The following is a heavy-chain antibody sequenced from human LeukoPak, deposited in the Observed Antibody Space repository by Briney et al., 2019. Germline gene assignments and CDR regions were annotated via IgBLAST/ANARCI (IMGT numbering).Heavy chain of an antibody. V-gene: IGHV3-74*03. CDR3: ALGTKPLSYHFFDY. CDR2: INSDGSST. Sequence: GRSLRLSCAASGFSFSTYWMHWVRQAPGRGRVWVSRINSDGSSTTYADSVKGRFTLSRDNAKNTLYLQMNSLRAEDTAVYYCALGTKPLSYHFFDYWGQGALVTVSS. J-gene: IGHJ4*02. D-gene: IGHD1-7*01. CDR1: GFSFSTYW.